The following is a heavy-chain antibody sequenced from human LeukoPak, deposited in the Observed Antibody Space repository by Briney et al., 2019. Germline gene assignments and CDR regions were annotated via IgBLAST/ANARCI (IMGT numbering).Heavy chain of an antibody. D-gene: IGHD2-2*01. V-gene: IGHV1-69*13. CDR3: ATSNLGERYCSSTSCYHYYYYMDV. CDR2: IIPIFGTA. CDR1: GGSFSRYA. J-gene: IGHJ6*03. Sequence: SVKVSCKASGGSFSRYAISWVRQAPGQGLEWMGGIIPIFGTASYAQRFQGRVTIIADESTSTAYMELRSLRSEDTAVYYCATSNLGERYCSSTSCYHYYYYMDVWGKGTTVTVSS.